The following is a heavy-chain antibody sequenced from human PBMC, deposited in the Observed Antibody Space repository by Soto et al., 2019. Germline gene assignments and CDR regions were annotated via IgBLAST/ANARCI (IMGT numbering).Heavy chain of an antibody. CDR2: IYYSGST. J-gene: IGHJ4*02. CDR1: GGSISSYY. V-gene: IGHV4-59*01. D-gene: IGHD6-19*01. CDR3: ASTAHSSGWYSGGFDY. Sequence: PSEALSLTGTVSGGSISSYYWSWIRQPPGKGLEWIGYIYYSGSTNYNPSLKSRVTISVDTSKNQFSLKLSSVTAADTAVYYCASTAHSSGWYSGGFDYWGQGTLVTVSS.